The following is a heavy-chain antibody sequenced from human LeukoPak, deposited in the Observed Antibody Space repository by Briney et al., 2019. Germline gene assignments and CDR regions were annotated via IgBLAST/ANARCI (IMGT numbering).Heavy chain of an antibody. CDR2: IYTSGST. V-gene: IGHV4-4*07. CDR3: ARVAYYYDSSGPFDY. D-gene: IGHD3-22*01. Sequence: SETLSLTCTVSGGSISSYYWSWIRQPAGKGLEWIGRIYTSGSTNYNPSLKSRVTMSVDTSKNQFSLKLSSVAAADTAVYYCARVAYYYDSSGPFDYWGQGTLVSVSS. CDR1: GGSISSYY. J-gene: IGHJ4*02.